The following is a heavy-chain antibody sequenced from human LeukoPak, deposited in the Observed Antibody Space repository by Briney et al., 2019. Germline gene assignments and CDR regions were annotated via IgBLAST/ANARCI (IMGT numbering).Heavy chain of an antibody. CDR3: ARDWENYDSSGYYVF. J-gene: IGHJ4*02. Sequence: ASVKVSCKASGYTFTSYYMHWVRQAPGQGLEWMGIINPSGGSTSYAQEFQGRVTMTRDTSTSTVYMELSSLRSEDTAVYYCARDWENYDSSGYYVFWGQGTLVTVSS. V-gene: IGHV1-46*01. D-gene: IGHD3-22*01. CDR1: GYTFTSYY. CDR2: INPSGGST.